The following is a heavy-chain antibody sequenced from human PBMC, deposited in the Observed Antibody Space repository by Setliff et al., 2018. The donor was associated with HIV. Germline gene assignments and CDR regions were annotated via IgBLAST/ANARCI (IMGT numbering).Heavy chain of an antibody. V-gene: IGHV1-69*06. CDR1: GGTFSSYA. J-gene: IGHJ6*03. Sequence: ASVKVSCKASGGTFSSYAISWVRQAPGQGLEWMGRIIPIFGTANYAQKFQGRVTITADKSTSTAYMELSSLRSEDTAVYYCARERLYIVVVPAAIPYEGYYYMDVWGKGTPVTVSS. CDR3: ARERLYIVVVPAAIPYEGYYYMDV. CDR2: IIPIFGTA. D-gene: IGHD2-2*01.